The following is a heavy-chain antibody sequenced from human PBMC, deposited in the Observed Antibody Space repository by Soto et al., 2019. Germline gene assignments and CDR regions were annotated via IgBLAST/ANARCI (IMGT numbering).Heavy chain of an antibody. V-gene: IGHV4-61*03. CDR1: GGSVGSGSYY. Sequence: QVQLQESGPGLVKPSETLSLTCTVSGGSVGSGSYYWSWIRQPLGKGLEWIGYIYYSGNTDYNPSLRGRAHISVAKAKNHFSMQLTSVTSADTAIYYCARDSVLAYDREHRNPYWFDPWGQGTLVIVSS. D-gene: IGHD5-12*01. CDR3: ARDSVLAYDREHRNPYWFDP. J-gene: IGHJ5*02. CDR2: IYYSGNT.